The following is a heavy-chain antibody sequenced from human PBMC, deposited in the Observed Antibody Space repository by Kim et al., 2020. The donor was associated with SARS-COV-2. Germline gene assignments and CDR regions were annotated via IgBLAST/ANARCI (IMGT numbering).Heavy chain of an antibody. J-gene: IGHJ4*02. V-gene: IGHV4-59*09. CDR3: ARGGLYYDSSGYYFDY. D-gene: IGHD3-22*01. Sequence: LQSRVTISVDTSKSQFSLKLSSVTAADTAVYYCARGGLYYDSSGYYFDYWGQGTLVTVSS.